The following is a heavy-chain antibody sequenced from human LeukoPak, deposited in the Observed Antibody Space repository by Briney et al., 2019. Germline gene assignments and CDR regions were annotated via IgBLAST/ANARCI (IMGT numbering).Heavy chain of an antibody. CDR2: ICPDGTGI. CDR1: GFIFSLYC. V-gene: IGHV3-74*01. D-gene: IGHD3-10*01. J-gene: IGHJ4*02. CDR3: ARESPYGLDY. Sequence: GGSLRLSCAASGFIFSLYCMHWVRQAPGKGPMWVSRICPDGTGISYADSVKARFTTSRDNAKNTVYLQMNSLRAEDTAVYYCARESPYGLDYWGQGTLVTVSS.